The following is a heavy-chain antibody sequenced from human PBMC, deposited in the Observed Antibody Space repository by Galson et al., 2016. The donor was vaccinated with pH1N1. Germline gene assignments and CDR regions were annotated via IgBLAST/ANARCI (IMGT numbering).Heavy chain of an antibody. V-gene: IGHV4-59*01. CDR3: AREGVGATKTAFDI. CDR2: IYYSGST. Sequence: ETLSLPCTVSGGSIRSNYWSWIRQSPGKGLEWIGYIYYSGSTDYNSSLKSRVTISIDTSKNQFSLKLSTVNAADTAVYYCAREGVGATKTAFDIWGQGTMVTVSS. CDR1: GGSIRSNY. D-gene: IGHD1-26*01. J-gene: IGHJ3*02.